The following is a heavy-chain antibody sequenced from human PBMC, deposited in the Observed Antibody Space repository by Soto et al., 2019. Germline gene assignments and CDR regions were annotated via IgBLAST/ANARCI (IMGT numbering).Heavy chain of an antibody. V-gene: IGHV2-70*11. CDR2: IDWDDDK. J-gene: IGHJ3*02. CDR3: ARITVTTNAFDI. CDR1: GFSLSTSGMC. Sequence: SGPTLVNRTQTLTLTCTFSGFSLSTSGMCVSWIRQPPGKALEWLARIDWDDDKYYSTSLKTRLTISKDTSKNQVVLTMTNMDPVDTATYYCARITVTTNAFDIWGQGTMVTVSS. D-gene: IGHD4-17*01.